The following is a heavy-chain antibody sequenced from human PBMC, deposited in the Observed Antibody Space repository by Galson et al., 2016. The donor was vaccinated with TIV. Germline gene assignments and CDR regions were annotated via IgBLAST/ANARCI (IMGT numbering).Heavy chain of an antibody. V-gene: IGHV3-23*01. CDR2: ISGSGGST. CDR3: AKVRLFNGDYRDY. D-gene: IGHD4-17*01. Sequence: SLRLSCATSGFKFNSYVMSWVRQAPGKGLEWVSGISGSGGSTSYTDSVKGRFTISRDNSKNILNLQMNSLRDEDTAVYYCAKVRLFNGDYRDYWGQGTLVTVSS. CDR1: GFKFNSYV. J-gene: IGHJ4*02.